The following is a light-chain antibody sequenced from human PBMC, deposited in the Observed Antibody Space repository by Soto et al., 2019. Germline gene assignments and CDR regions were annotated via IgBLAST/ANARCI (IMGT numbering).Light chain of an antibody. CDR2: AAS. CDR3: QQYNNWPPLT. Sequence: EVVVTQSPATLSVSLGGRATLSCRASQSVRTNLAWYQQKPGQAPRLLIYAASTRATGIPARFSGSGSGTDFTLTLASLQSEDFAVYYCQQYNNWPPLTFGGGTKVEIK. CDR1: QSVRTN. J-gene: IGKJ4*01. V-gene: IGKV3-15*01.